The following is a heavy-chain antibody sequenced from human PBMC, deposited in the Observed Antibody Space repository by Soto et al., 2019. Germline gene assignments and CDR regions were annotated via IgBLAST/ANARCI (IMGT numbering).Heavy chain of an antibody. Sequence: PSETLSLTCAVYGGSFSGYYWSWIRQPPGKGLEWIGEINHSGSTNYNPSLKSRVTISVDTSRNQFSLKLSSVTAADTAVYYCARGHSSYDYVWGSYRIGVWFDPWGQGTLVTVSS. CDR3: ARGHSSYDYVWGSYRIGVWFDP. J-gene: IGHJ5*02. V-gene: IGHV4-34*01. CDR1: GGSFSGYY. CDR2: INHSGST. D-gene: IGHD3-16*02.